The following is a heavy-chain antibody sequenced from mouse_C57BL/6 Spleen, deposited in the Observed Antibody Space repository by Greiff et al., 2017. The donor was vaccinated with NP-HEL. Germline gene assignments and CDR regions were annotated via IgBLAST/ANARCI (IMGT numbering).Heavy chain of an antibody. D-gene: IGHD1-1*01. CDR2: IDPSDSYT. CDR3: AREKVTTVVVSRYWYFDV. V-gene: IGHV1-50*01. J-gene: IGHJ1*03. CDR1: GYTFTSYW. Sequence: VQLQQPGAELVKPGASVKLSCKASGYTFTSYWMQWVKQRPGQGLEWIGEIDPSDSYTNYNQKFKGKATLTVDTSASTAYMQLSSLTSEDSAVYYCAREKVTTVVVSRYWYFDVWGTGTTVTVSS.